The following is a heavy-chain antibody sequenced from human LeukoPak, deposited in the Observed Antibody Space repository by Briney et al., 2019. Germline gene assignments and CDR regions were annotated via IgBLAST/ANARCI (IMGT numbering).Heavy chain of an antibody. CDR3: ARLTYSYFDY. CDR1: VDSISYSY. CDR2: IYYSGTT. D-gene: IGHD2-15*01. Sequence: SETLSLTCTVSVDSISYSYWNWMRQPPGKGLEWIGYIYYSGTTSYNPSLKSRVTISVDTSRTQFSLKLRSANASDTAVYYCARLTYSYFDYWGQGTLVTVSS. V-gene: IGHV4-59*08. J-gene: IGHJ4*02.